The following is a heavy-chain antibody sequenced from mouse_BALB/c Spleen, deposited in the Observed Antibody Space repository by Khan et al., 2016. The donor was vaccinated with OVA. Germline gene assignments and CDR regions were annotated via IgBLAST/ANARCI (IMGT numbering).Heavy chain of an antibody. Sequence: QIQLVQSGPELKKPGETVKISCRASGYTFTNYGMNWVKQAPGQGLKWMGWINTYIGEPTYADDFKGRFAFSVETSASTAYLQINNLKIEDTATYCCARSNGNYSFAYWGQGTPVTVSA. CDR2: INTYIGEP. V-gene: IGHV9-3-1*01. D-gene: IGHD2-1*01. J-gene: IGHJ3*01. CDR1: GYTFTNYG. CDR3: ARSNGNYSFAY.